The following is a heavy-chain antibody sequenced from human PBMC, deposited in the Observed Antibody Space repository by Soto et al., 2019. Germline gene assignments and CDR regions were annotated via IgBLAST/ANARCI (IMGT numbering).Heavy chain of an antibody. CDR3: ARHPLSAYSSGWYYFDY. D-gene: IGHD6-19*01. J-gene: IGHJ4*02. CDR1: GYSFTSYW. CDR2: IYPGDSDT. V-gene: IGHV5-51*01. Sequence: EVQLVQSGAEVKKPGESLKISCKGSGYSFTSYWIGWVRQMPGKGLEWMGIIYPGDSDTRYSPSFQGQVTISADKSISTSYLQWSSLKASDAAMYYCARHPLSAYSSGWYYFDYWGQGTLVTVSS.